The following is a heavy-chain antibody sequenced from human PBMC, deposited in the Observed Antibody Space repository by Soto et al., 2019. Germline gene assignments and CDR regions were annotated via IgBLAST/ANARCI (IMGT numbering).Heavy chain of an antibody. V-gene: IGHV1-24*01. J-gene: IGHJ6*02. CDR1: GYTLTELS. Sequence: ASVKLSCKVSGYTLTELSMHWVRQAPGKGLGRMGGFAPADGETIYAQKFQGRVTMTEDTSTDTAYMELSSLRSEDTAVYYCATGGSAKSSGGSASSYCYYGLEVWGRGTTVTV. CDR2: FAPADGET. CDR3: ATGGSAKSSGGSASSYCYYGLEV. D-gene: IGHD3-10*01.